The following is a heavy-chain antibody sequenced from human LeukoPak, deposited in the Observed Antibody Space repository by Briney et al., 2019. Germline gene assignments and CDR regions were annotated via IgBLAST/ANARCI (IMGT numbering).Heavy chain of an antibody. CDR1: GGSISSYY. Sequence: SETLSLTCTVSGGSISSYYWSWIRQPAGKGLEWIGRIYTSGSTNYNPSLKSRVTISVDTAKNQFSLKLSAVTAADTAVYYCARDPYYDFEGWFDPWRQGTLVTVSS. V-gene: IGHV4-4*07. CDR2: IYTSGST. CDR3: ARDPYYDFEGWFDP. J-gene: IGHJ5*02. D-gene: IGHD3-3*01.